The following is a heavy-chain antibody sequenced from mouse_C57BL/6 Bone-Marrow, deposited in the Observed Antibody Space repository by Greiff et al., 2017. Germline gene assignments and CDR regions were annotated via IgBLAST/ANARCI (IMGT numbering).Heavy chain of an antibody. V-gene: IGHV1-82*01. CDR1: GYAFSSSW. J-gene: IGHJ1*03. CDR3: ATPITTVVANWYFDV. CDR2: IYPGDGDT. D-gene: IGHD1-1*01. Sequence: VQGVESGPELVKPGASVKISCKASGYAFSSSWMNWVKQRPGKGLEWIGRIYPGDGDTNYNGKFKGKATLTADKSSSTAYMQLSSLTSEDSAVYFCATPITTVVANWYFDVWGTGTTVTVSS.